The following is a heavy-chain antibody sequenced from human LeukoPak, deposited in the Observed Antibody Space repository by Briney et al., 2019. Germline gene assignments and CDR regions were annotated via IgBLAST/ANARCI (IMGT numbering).Heavy chain of an antibody. Sequence: PSETLSLTCAVYGGSFSGYYWSWIRQPPGKGLEWIGEINHSGSTNYNPFLKSRVTISVDTSKNQFSLKLSSVTAADTAVYYCARGSGLYGMDVWGQGTTVTVSS. CDR2: INHSGST. CDR3: ARGSGLYGMDV. V-gene: IGHV4-34*01. CDR1: GGSFSGYY. J-gene: IGHJ6*02.